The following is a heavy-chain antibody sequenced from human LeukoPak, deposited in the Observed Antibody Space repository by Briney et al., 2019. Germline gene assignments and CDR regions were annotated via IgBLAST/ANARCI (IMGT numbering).Heavy chain of an antibody. D-gene: IGHD2-2*01. CDR1: GFTFSSYA. V-gene: IGHV3-23*01. CDR2: ISGSGGST. CDR3: ASRFTNIVVVPAALDY. J-gene: IGHJ4*02. Sequence: GGSLRLSCAASGFTFSSYAMSWVRQAPGKGLEWVSAISGSGGSTYYADSVKGRFTISRDNSKNTLYLQMNSLRAEDTAVYYCASRFTNIVVVPAALDYWGQGTLVTVSS.